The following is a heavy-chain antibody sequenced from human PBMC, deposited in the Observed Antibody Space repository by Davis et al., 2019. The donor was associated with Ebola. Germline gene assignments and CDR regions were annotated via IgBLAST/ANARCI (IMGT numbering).Heavy chain of an antibody. CDR3: ARAQFPTTSDH. J-gene: IGHJ4*02. CDR1: GYTFSSYG. D-gene: IGHD1-1*01. V-gene: IGHV1-18*04. CDR2: INPHNGNT. Sequence: ASVKVSCKASGYTFSSYGISWVRQAPGQGLEWMGWINPHNGNTNYAQNVQGRVTMTTDSSTSTAYMEVGSLRSDETAVYYCARAQFPTTSDHWGQGTLVTVSS.